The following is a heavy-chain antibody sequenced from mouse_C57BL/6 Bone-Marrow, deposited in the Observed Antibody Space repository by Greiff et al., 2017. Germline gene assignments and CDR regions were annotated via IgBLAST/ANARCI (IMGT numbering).Heavy chain of an antibody. V-gene: IGHV1-76*01. CDR2: IYPGSGNT. Sequence: QVQLQQSGAELVRPGASVKLSCKASGYTFTDYYINWVKQRPGQGLEWIARIYPGSGNTYYNEKFKGKATLTAEKSSSTAYMQLSSLTSEDSAVYFCARGIYYYGSSTAMDYWGQGTTLTVSS. CDR1: GYTFTDYY. D-gene: IGHD1-1*01. CDR3: ARGIYYYGSSTAMDY. J-gene: IGHJ2*01.